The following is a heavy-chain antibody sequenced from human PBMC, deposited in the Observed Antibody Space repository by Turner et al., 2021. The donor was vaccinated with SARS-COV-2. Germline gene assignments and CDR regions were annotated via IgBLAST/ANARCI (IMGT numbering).Heavy chain of an antibody. Sequence: QVQLVQSGAEVKKPGASVKVSCKVPGYTLTELSMHWVRQAPGKGLEWMGGFDPEDGETIYAQKFQGRVTMTEDTSTDTAYMELSSLRSEDTAVYYCATGVAVAGTPSKYYYYYGMDVWGQGTTVTVSS. D-gene: IGHD6-19*01. J-gene: IGHJ6*02. V-gene: IGHV1-24*01. CDR2: FDPEDGET. CDR3: ATGVAVAGTPSKYYYYYGMDV. CDR1: GYTLTELS.